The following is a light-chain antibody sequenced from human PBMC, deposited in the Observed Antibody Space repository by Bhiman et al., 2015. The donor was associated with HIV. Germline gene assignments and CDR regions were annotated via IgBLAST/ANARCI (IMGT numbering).Light chain of an antibody. CDR1: SSNIGKNY. V-gene: IGLV1-51*02. CDR3: GTWDSSLSAWV. Sequence: QSVLTQPPSVSAAPGQKVIISCSGSSSNIGKNYVAWYQQLPGTAPKLLIYEDNKRPSGIPERFSGSKSGTSATLGITGLQTGDEADYYCGTWDSSLSAWVFGGGTKLTVL. CDR2: EDN. J-gene: IGLJ3*02.